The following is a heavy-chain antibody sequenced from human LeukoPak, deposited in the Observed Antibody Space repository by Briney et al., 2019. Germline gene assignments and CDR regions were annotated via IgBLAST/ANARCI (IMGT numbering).Heavy chain of an antibody. CDR2: IYPGDSDT. D-gene: IGHD5-12*01. J-gene: IGHJ4*02. CDR3: ATTASMVATY. CDR1: GYGFTSYW. Sequence: GEALKIPCKGSGYGFTSYWIGWVRQMPGKGLEWMGIIYPGDSDTRYSPSFQGQVTISADKSISTAYLQWSSLKASDTAMYYCATTASMVATYWGQGTLVTVSS. V-gene: IGHV5-51*03.